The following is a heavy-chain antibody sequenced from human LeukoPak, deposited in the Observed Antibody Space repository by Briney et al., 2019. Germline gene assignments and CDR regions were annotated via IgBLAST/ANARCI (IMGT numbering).Heavy chain of an antibody. CDR3: ARARYCSSASCWFDY. V-gene: IGHV3-7*03. CDR1: GFTFSNYW. D-gene: IGHD2-2*01. Sequence: GGSLRLSCAASGFTFSNYWMSWVRQAPGEGLEWVANINQDGSEKHYVDSVKGRFTISRDNAKNSLYLQMNSLRAEDTAVYYCARARYCSSASCWFDYWGQGTLVTVSS. CDR2: INQDGSEK. J-gene: IGHJ4*02.